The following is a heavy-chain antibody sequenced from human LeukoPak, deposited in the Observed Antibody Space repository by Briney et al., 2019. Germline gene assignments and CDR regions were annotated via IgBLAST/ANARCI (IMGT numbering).Heavy chain of an antibody. CDR1: GGSISSNY. Sequence: SETLSLTCTVSGGSISSNYWSWIRQTPGKGLEWIGYIYYSGSTNYNPSLKSRVTILVDTSKNQFSLKLSSVTAADTAVYYCARERCGSGSYFADYWGQGILVTVSS. D-gene: IGHD3-10*01. CDR3: ARERCGSGSYFADY. CDR2: IYYSGST. J-gene: IGHJ4*02. V-gene: IGHV4-59*01.